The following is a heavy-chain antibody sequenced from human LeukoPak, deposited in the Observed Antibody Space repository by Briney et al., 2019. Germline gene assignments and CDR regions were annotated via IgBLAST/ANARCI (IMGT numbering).Heavy chain of an antibody. J-gene: IGHJ3*01. CDR3: ARLRNVGGNPHPFNV. CDR2: IKEDGSEK. CDR1: GFTFNTYW. Sequence: GGSLRLSCAASGFTFNTYWMSWVRQAPGKGLEWVANIKEDGSEKYYVDSVKGRFTISRDNAKNSLHLQMNSLRAEDTAVYYCARLRNVGGNPHPFNVWGQGTTVTVSS. V-gene: IGHV3-7*01. D-gene: IGHD4-23*01.